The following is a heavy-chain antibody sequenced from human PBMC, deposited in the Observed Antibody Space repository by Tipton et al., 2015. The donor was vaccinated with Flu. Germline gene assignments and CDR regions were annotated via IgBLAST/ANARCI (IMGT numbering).Heavy chain of an antibody. D-gene: IGHD5-12*01. CDR3: ARGSGYANAYLDF. CDR1: GDSINSDYY. Sequence: TLSLTCTVSGDSINSDYYWGWIRQPPGKGLEWIGNIFHTGGTYHNPSLKGRVALSVDTSKNQFSLKVTSLTAADTAIYYCARGSGYANAYLDFWGQGTLVTVSS. CDR2: IFHTGGT. J-gene: IGHJ4*02. V-gene: IGHV4-38-2*02.